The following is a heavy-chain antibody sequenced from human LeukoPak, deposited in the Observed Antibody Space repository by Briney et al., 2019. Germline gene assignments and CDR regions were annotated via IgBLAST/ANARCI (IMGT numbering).Heavy chain of an antibody. CDR2: ISGSGGST. D-gene: IGHD6-19*01. Sequence: GGSLRLSCAASGFTFSSYAMSWVRQAPGKGLEWVSAISGSGGSTYYADSVKGRFTISRDNSRNTLYLQMNSLRAEDTAVYFCAKDEWYSSGWYLDYWGQGTLVTVSS. CDR3: AKDEWYSSGWYLDY. J-gene: IGHJ4*02. V-gene: IGHV3-23*01. CDR1: GFTFSSYA.